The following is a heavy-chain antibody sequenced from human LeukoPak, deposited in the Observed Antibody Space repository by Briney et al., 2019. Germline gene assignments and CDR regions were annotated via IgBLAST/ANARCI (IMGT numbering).Heavy chain of an antibody. CDR3: AHYCSSTSCYLTNAFDI. CDR1: GFTFTSYW. Sequence: GGSLRLSCAASGFTFTSYWMTWVRQAPGKGLEWVANIKQDGSEKYYVDSVKGRFAVSRDNAKNSLFLQMNSLRVEDTAVYYCAHYCSSTSCYLTNAFDIWGQGTMVTVSS. J-gene: IGHJ3*02. V-gene: IGHV3-7*01. D-gene: IGHD2-2*01. CDR2: IKQDGSEK.